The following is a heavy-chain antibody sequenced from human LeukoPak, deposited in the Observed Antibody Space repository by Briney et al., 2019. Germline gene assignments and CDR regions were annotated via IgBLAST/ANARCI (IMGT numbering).Heavy chain of an antibody. J-gene: IGHJ4*02. V-gene: IGHV3-21*01. CDR2: ISSSSSYI. CDR3: ARDLEGATSYFDY. D-gene: IGHD1-26*01. Sequence: GGSLRLSCAASGFTFSSYSMNRVRQAPGKGLEWVSSISSSSSYIYYADSVKGRFTISRDNAKNSLYLQMNSLRAEDTAVYYCARDLEGATSYFDYWGQGTLVTVSS. CDR1: GFTFSSYS.